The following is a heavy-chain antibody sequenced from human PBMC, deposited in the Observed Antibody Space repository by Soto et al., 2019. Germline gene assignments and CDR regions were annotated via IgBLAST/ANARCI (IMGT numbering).Heavy chain of an antibody. Sequence: QVQLVESGGGVVQPGRSLRLSCAASGFTFSSYGMHWVRQAPGKGLEWVAVIWYDGSNKYYADSVKGRFTISRDNSKTTLYLQMNSLRAEDTAVYYCARTYYVWGSYRYVGYFDYWGQGTLVTVSS. D-gene: IGHD3-16*02. V-gene: IGHV3-33*01. CDR2: IWYDGSNK. J-gene: IGHJ4*02. CDR3: ARTYYVWGSYRYVGYFDY. CDR1: GFTFSSYG.